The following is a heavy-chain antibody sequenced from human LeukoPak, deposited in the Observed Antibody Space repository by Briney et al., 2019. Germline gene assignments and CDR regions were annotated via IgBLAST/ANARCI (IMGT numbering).Heavy chain of an antibody. V-gene: IGHV3-21*01. Sequence: GGSLRLSSAASGFTFSSYSMNWVRQAPGEGLEWVSPISSSSSYIYYADSVKGRFTISRDNAKNSLYLQMNSLRAEDTAVYYCARDDYYGSGSYGAFDIWGQGTMVTVSS. J-gene: IGHJ3*02. CDR2: ISSSSSYI. CDR3: ARDDYYGSGSYGAFDI. CDR1: GFTFSSYS. D-gene: IGHD3-10*01.